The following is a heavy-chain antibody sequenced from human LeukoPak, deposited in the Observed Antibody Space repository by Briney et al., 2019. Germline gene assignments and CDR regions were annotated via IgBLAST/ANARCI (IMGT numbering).Heavy chain of an antibody. V-gene: IGHV1-8*03. D-gene: IGHD3-22*01. J-gene: IGHJ4*02. CDR1: GYTFTSYD. CDR2: MNPNSGNT. Sequence: GASVKVSCKASGYTFTSYDINWVRQATGQGPEWMGWMNPNSGNTGYAQKFQGRVTITRNTSISTAYMELSSLRSEDTAVYYCARGHDAYYYDSSGSTDVDYWGQGTLVTVSS. CDR3: ARGHDAYYYDSSGSTDVDY.